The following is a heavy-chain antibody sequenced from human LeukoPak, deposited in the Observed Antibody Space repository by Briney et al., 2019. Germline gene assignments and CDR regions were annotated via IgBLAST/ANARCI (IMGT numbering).Heavy chain of an antibody. CDR3: AKSALGEIDYYGMDV. CDR2: ISYDGSNK. Sequence: GGSLRLSCAASGLTFSSYGMHWVRQAPGKGLEWMAVISYDGSNKFYADSVKGRFTISRDNSKNTLFLQMNSLRAEDTAVYYCAKSALGEIDYYGMDVWGQGTTVSVSS. D-gene: IGHD3-16*01. J-gene: IGHJ6*02. V-gene: IGHV3-30*18. CDR1: GLTFSSYG.